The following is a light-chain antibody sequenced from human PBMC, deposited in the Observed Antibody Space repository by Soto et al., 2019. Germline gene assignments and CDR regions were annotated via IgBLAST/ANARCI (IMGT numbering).Light chain of an antibody. CDR2: CAS. V-gene: IGKV3-20*01. J-gene: IGKJ2*01. CDR1: QSVSSSY. Sequence: EIVLTQSPGTLSLSPGERATLSCRDSQSVSSSYLAWYQQKPGQAPRLLIYCASSRATGIPDRFSGSGSGTDFTLNISRMEPEDFAVYYCQQYGSSPGYTFGQGTKLEIK. CDR3: QQYGSSPGYT.